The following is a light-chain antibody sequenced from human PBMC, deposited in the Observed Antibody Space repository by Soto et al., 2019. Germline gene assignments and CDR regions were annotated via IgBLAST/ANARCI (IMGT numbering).Light chain of an antibody. CDR3: SSYTNINTRACV. Sequence: SYELTQPPSVSVSPGQTASITCSGDKLGDKYACWYQQKPGQSPVLVIYQDSKRPSGIPERFSGSNSGNTASLTISGLQAEDEAEYYCSSYTNINTRACVFGTGTKVTVL. CDR1: KLGDKY. V-gene: IGLV3-1*01. J-gene: IGLJ1*01. CDR2: QDS.